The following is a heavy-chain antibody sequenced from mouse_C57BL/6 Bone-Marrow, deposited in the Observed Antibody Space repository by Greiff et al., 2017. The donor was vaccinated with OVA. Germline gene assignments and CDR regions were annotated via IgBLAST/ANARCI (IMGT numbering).Heavy chain of an antibody. Sequence: VQLQQPGAELVKPGASVKMSCKASGYTFTSYWINWVKQRPGQGLEWLGDIYPGSGSTNYNEKFKSKATLTVDTSSSTAYMQLSSLTSEDSAVYYCARSEFDWFAYWGQGTLVTVSA. V-gene: IGHV1-55*01. CDR3: ARSEFDWFAY. CDR1: GYTFTSYW. J-gene: IGHJ3*01. CDR2: IYPGSGST.